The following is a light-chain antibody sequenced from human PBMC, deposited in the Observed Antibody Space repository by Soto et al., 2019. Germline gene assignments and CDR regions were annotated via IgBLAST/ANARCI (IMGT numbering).Light chain of an antibody. CDR2: ANS. CDR1: SSNIGAGYD. V-gene: IGLV1-40*01. Sequence: QSVLTQPPSVSGAPGQRVIISCTGSSSNIGAGYDVHWYQQLPGTAPKLLIYANSNRPSGVPDRFSGSKSFSSGSLAITGLQAEDEADYYCQSYDGSLSGSVFGGGTKVTVL. CDR3: QSYDGSLSGSV. J-gene: IGLJ2*01.